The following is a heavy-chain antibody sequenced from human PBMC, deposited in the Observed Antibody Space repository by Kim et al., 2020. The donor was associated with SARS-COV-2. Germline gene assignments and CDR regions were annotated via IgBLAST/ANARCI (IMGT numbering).Heavy chain of an antibody. CDR3: ATASVLSGSDY. CDR2: IYYSGGT. CDR1: GGSVKTYY. D-gene: IGHD3-3*01. Sequence: SETLSLTCTVSGGSVKTYYWSWIRQSPGKGLEWIGDIYYSGGTNSNPSLKSRITMSIDTSKKQFSLKVFSVTAADTAIYYCATASVLSGSDYWGPGTLVTVSS. V-gene: IGHV4-59*08. J-gene: IGHJ4*02.